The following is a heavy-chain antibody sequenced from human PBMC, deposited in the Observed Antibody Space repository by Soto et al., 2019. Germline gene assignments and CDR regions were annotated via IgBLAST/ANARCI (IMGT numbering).Heavy chain of an antibody. CDR2: IIPIFGSA. CDR1: GGTFSSYA. D-gene: IGHD2-21*02. J-gene: IGHJ4*02. V-gene: IGHV1-69*13. CDR3: ATRGPCGGDCYLDY. Sequence: SVKVSCKASGGTFSSYAISWVRQAPGQGLEWMGGIIPIFGSANYAQKFQGRVTITADESTSTAYMELSSLRSEGTAVYYCATRGPCGGDCYLDYWGQGTLVTVSS.